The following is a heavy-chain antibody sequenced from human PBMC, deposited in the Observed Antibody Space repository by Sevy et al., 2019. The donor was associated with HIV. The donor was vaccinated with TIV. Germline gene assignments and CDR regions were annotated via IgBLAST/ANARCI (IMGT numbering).Heavy chain of an antibody. CDR3: ATTKDYYDSSGYPFDH. CDR1: GYTLTALS. V-gene: IGHV1-24*01. J-gene: IGHJ4*02. D-gene: IGHD3-22*01. CDR2: FDPEDGET. Sequence: ASVKVSCKVSGYTLTALSMHWVRQAPGKGLEWMGTFDPEDGETRFAQKFQGRVTMTEDTSTDTANMELSSLRSEDTAVYFCATTKDYYDSSGYPFDHWGQGALVTVSS.